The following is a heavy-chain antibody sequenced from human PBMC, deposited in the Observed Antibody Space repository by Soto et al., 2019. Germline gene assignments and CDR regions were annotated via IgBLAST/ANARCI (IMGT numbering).Heavy chain of an antibody. D-gene: IGHD6-13*01. CDR1: GYTFTSYA. V-gene: IGHV1-3*01. CDR2: INAGNGNT. CDR3: ASSSWTRNAFEI. Sequence: ASVKVSCKASGYTFTSYAMHWVRQAPGQRLEWMGWINAGNGNTKYSQKFQGRVTITRDTSASTAYMELSSLRSEDTAVYYCASSSWTRNAFEIWGQGTMVTVSS. J-gene: IGHJ3*02.